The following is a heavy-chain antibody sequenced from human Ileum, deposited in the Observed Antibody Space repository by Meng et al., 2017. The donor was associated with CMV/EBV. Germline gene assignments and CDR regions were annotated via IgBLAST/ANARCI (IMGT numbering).Heavy chain of an antibody. CDR2: ISPRSDYT. D-gene: IGHD3-22*01. CDR3: VRSGHESAYYRNWFDP. Sequence: FTFTPYNLNCVRHAPGKGLECVSCISPRSDYTYYADSLKGRFPLSRDNAKNSVFLQMNSLRAEDTAVYYCVRSGHESAYYRNWFDPWGHGTLVTVSS. J-gene: IGHJ5*02. CDR1: FTFTPYN. V-gene: IGHV3-21*06.